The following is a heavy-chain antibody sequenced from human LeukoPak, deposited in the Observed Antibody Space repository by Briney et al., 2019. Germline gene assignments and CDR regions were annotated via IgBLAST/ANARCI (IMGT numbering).Heavy chain of an antibody. CDR2: INHSGST. J-gene: IGHJ5*02. CDR3: ARGRTYYDYVWGSYRPNWFDP. V-gene: IGHV4-34*01. Sequence: SETLSLTCAVYGGSFSGYYSSWIRQPPGKGLEWIGEINHSGSTNYNPSLKSRVTISVDTSKNQFSLKLSSVTAADTAVYYCARGRTYYDYVWGSYRPNWFDPWGQGTLVTVSS. D-gene: IGHD3-16*02. CDR1: GGSFSGYY.